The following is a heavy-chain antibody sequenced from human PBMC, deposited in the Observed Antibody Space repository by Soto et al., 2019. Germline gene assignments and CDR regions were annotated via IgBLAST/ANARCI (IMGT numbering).Heavy chain of an antibody. D-gene: IGHD6-13*01. J-gene: IGHJ6*02. Sequence: GASVKVSCKASGYTFTGYYMHWGRQAPGQGLEWMGWISPNSGGTNYAQKFQGWVTMTRDTSISTAYMELSRLRSDDTAVYYCARDKIPGYSCSPERYYYYYGMDGWGQGTTVTVSS. CDR2: ISPNSGGT. V-gene: IGHV1-2*04. CDR3: ARDKIPGYSCSPERYYYYYGMDG. CDR1: GYTFTGYY.